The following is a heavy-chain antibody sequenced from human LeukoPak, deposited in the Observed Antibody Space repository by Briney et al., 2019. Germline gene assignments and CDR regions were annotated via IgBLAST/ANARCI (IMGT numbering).Heavy chain of an antibody. V-gene: IGHV4-59*08. CDR1: GGSISSYY. D-gene: IGHD3-16*02. Sequence: PSETLSLTCTVSGGSISSYYWSWIRQPPGKGLEWIGYIYYSGSTNYNPSLKSRVTISVDKSKNQFSLKLSSVTAADTAVYYCARQGLRLGELSSWGQGTLVTVSS. J-gene: IGHJ5*02. CDR3: ARQGLRLGELSS. CDR2: IYYSGST.